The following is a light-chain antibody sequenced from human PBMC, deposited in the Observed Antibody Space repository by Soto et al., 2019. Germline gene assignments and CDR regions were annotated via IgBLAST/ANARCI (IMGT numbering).Light chain of an antibody. CDR3: QQYNDWPFT. V-gene: IGKV3-15*01. CDR1: QSVNIN. Sequence: EIVMTQSPATLSVSPGERATLSCRTSQSVNINFAWYQQKAGQAPRILINGASTRATGIPARFSGSGSGTEFTLTISSLESEDFAVYYCQQYNDWPFTFGQGTRLEIK. J-gene: IGKJ5*01. CDR2: GAS.